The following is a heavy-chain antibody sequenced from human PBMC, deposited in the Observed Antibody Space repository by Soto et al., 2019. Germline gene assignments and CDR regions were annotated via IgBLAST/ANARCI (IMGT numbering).Heavy chain of an antibody. CDR3: ARDRGVYCSGGSCPDY. Sequence: QVQLVQSGAEVKKPRASVKVSSKASGYTFISYNMHWVRQASGQGLEWMGIINPSGGSTSYAQKFQGRVTMTRDTSTSTVYMELSSLRSEDTAVYYCARDRGVYCSGGSCPDYWGQGTLVTVSS. CDR2: INPSGGST. V-gene: IGHV1-46*01. CDR1: GYTFISYN. J-gene: IGHJ4*02. D-gene: IGHD2-15*01.